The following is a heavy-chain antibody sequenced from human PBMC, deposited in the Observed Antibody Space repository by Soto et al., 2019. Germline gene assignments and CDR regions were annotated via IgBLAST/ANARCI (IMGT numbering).Heavy chain of an antibody. J-gene: IGHJ6*02. V-gene: IGHV4-30-2*01. CDR2: IYHSGST. Sequence: SETLSLTCAVSGGSISSGGYSWSWIRQPPGKGLEWIGHIYHSGSTYYNPSLKSRVTISVDRSKNQFSLKLSSVTAADTAVYYCARDRGIYSGYAYYYGMDVWGQGTTVTVSS. D-gene: IGHD5-12*01. CDR1: GGSISSGGYS. CDR3: ARDRGIYSGYAYYYGMDV.